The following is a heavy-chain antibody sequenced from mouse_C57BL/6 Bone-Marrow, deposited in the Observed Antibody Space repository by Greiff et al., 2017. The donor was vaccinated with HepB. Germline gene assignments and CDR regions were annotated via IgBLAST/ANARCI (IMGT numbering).Heavy chain of an antibody. Sequence: EVQVVESGGGLVQPGGSLSLSCAASGFTFTDYYMSWVRQPPGKALEWLGFIRNKANGYTTEYSASVKGRFTISRDNSQSILYLQMNALRAEDSATYYCARYPGSTVVPHWYFDVWGTGTTVTVSS. J-gene: IGHJ1*03. V-gene: IGHV7-3*01. CDR1: GFTFTDYY. CDR2: IRNKANGYTT. D-gene: IGHD1-1*01. CDR3: ARYPGSTVVPHWYFDV.